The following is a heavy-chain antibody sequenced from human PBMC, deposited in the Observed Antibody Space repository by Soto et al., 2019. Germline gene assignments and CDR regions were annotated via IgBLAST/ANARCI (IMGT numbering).Heavy chain of an antibody. Sequence: EVQLLESGGGLVQPGGSLRLSCAASGFTFSSYAMSWVRQAPGKGLEWVSAISGSGGSTYYADSVKGRFTISRDNSKNTLYRQMNSLRAEDTAVYYCAKVVVPAAMIGAYYFDYWGQGTLVTVSS. D-gene: IGHD2-2*01. CDR1: GFTFSSYA. J-gene: IGHJ4*02. V-gene: IGHV3-23*01. CDR2: ISGSGGST. CDR3: AKVVVPAAMIGAYYFDY.